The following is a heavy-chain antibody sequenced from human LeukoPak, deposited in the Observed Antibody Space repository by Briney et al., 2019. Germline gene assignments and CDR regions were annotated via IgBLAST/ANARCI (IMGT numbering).Heavy chain of an antibody. J-gene: IGHJ5*02. Sequence: GGSLRLSCAASGFTFSSYRMKWVRQPPEKGGEWVSSISSSSSYIYYADSVKGRFTISRDNDKNSPYLQMNSLRAEDTAVYYCARDRWAAGKLIVTGANWFDPWGQGTLVTVSS. CDR1: GFTFSSYR. V-gene: IGHV3-21*01. D-gene: IGHD6-13*01. CDR3: ARDRWAAGKLIVTGANWFDP. CDR2: ISSSSSYI.